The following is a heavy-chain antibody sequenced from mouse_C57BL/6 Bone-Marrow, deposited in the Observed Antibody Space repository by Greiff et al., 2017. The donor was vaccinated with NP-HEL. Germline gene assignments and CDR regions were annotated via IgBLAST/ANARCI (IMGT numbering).Heavy chain of an antibody. CDR1: GFNIKDYY. V-gene: IGHV14-2*01. J-gene: IGHJ1*03. CDR3: ARITTVVATNFDV. CDR2: IDPEDGET. Sequence: EVKLEESGAELVKPGASVKLSCTASGFNIKDYYMHWVKQRTEQGLEWIGRIDPEDGETKYAPKFQGKATITADTSSNTAYLQLSSLTSEDTAVYYCARITTVVATNFDVWGTGTTVTVSS. D-gene: IGHD1-1*01.